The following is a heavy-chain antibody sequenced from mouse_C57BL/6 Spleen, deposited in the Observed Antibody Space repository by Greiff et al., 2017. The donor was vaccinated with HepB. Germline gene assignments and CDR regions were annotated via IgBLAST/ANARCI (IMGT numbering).Heavy chain of an antibody. CDR2: ISGGGGNT. CDR3: ARAPYWYFDV. CDR1: GFTFSSYT. V-gene: IGHV5-9*01. J-gene: IGHJ1*03. D-gene: IGHD3-1*01. Sequence: EVKLVESGGGLVKPGGSLKLSCAASGFTFSSYTMSWVRQTPEKRLEWVATISGGGGNTYYPDSVKGRFTISRDNAKNTLYLQMNSLRSEDTALYYCARAPYWYFDVWGTGTTVTVSS.